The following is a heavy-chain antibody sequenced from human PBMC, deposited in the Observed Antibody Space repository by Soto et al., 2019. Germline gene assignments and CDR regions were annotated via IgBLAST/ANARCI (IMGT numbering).Heavy chain of an antibody. D-gene: IGHD3-22*01. CDR3: ARDSSGYYLDY. J-gene: IGHJ4*02. CDR1: GFTVSSNY. V-gene: IGHV3-53*01. Sequence: EVQLVESGGGLIQPGGSLRLSCADSGFTVSSNYMSWVRQAPGKGLEWVSVIYSGGSTYYADSVKGRFTISRDNSKNTLYLQMNSLRAEATAVYYCARDSSGYYLDYWGQGTLVTVSS. CDR2: IYSGGST.